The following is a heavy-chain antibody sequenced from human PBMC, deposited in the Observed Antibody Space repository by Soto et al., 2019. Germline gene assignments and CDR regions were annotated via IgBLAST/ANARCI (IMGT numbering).Heavy chain of an antibody. J-gene: IGHJ6*02. V-gene: IGHV3-15*01. CDR3: TTETYYDFWSGWRGMDV. CDR1: GFTFSNAW. Sequence: EVQLVESGGGLVKPGGSLRLSCAASGFTFSNAWMSWVRQAPGKGLEWVGRIKSKTDGGTTDYAAPVKGRFTISRDDSKNTLDLQMNSLKAEDTAVYYCTTETYYDFWSGWRGMDVWGQGTTVTVSS. D-gene: IGHD3-3*01. CDR2: IKSKTDGGTT.